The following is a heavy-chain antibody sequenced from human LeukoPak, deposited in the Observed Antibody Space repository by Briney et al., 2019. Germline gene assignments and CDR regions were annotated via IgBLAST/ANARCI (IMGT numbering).Heavy chain of an antibody. CDR2: MKQGGSEI. CDR1: GFTFSSYW. CDR3: ASVRMTMIRGVISFFDY. D-gene: IGHD3-10*01. J-gene: IGHJ4*02. V-gene: IGHV3-7*01. Sequence: GGSLRLSCAASGFTFSSYWMSWFRQAPGKGLEWVASMKQGGSEIYSLDSVKGRFTISRDNAKNSLFLQMNSLRAEDTAVYYCASVRMTMIRGVISFFDYWGQGTLVTVSS.